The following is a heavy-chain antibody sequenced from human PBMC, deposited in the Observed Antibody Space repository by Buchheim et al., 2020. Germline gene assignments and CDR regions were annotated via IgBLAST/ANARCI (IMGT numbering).Heavy chain of an antibody. J-gene: IGHJ6*02. Sequence: EVQLVESGGGLVQPGGSLRLSCAASGFTFSSYSMNWVRQAPGKGLEWVSYISSSSSTIYYADSVKGRFTISRDNAKNSLYLQMNSLRAEDTAVYYCARVSTRSYYDFWSGYYSYYYYGMDVWGQGTT. CDR2: ISSSSSTI. CDR3: ARVSTRSYYDFWSGYYSYYYYGMDV. D-gene: IGHD3-3*01. CDR1: GFTFSSYS. V-gene: IGHV3-48*01.